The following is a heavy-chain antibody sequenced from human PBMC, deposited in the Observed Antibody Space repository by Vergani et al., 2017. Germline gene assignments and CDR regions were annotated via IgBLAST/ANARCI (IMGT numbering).Heavy chain of an antibody. D-gene: IGHD4-17*01. CDR2: ISSSGSTI. CDR3: AKADYGDYVPKSSEYYYYYMDV. V-gene: IGHV3-11*01. J-gene: IGHJ6*03. CDR1: GFTFSDYY. Sequence: QVQLVESGGGLVKPGGSLRLSCAASGFTFSDYYMSWIRQAPGKGLEGVSYISSSGSTIYYAYSVKGRFTISRANARNFLYLHMNSLRAEDTAVYYCAKADYGDYVPKSSEYYYYYMDVWGKGTTVTVSS.